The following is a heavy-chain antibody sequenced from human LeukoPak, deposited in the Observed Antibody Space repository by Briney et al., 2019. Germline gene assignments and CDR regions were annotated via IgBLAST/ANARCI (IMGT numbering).Heavy chain of an antibody. CDR3: ARPKTGTTAGGLSAFDI. D-gene: IGHD1-1*01. Sequence: PGESLKISCKGSGYSFTSYWIGWVRQMPGKGLEWMGIIYPGDSDTRYSPSFQGQVTISADKSISTVYLQWSSLKASDTAIYFCARPKTGTTAGGLSAFDIWGQGTMVTVSS. CDR1: GYSFTSYW. J-gene: IGHJ3*02. CDR2: IYPGDSDT. V-gene: IGHV5-51*01.